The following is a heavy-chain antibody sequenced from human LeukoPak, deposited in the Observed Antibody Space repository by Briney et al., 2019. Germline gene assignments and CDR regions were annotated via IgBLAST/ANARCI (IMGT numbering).Heavy chain of an antibody. CDR1: GYSFTSYW. D-gene: IGHD2-2*01. CDR2: IYPGDSDT. Sequence: GESLKISCKGSGYSFTSYWIGWVRQMPGKGLEWIGIIYPGDSDTRYSPSFQGQVTISADKSISTAYLQWSSLKASDTAVYYCARLDCSSTSCPVWFDPWGQGTLVTVSS. V-gene: IGHV5-51*01. J-gene: IGHJ5*02. CDR3: ARLDCSSTSCPVWFDP.